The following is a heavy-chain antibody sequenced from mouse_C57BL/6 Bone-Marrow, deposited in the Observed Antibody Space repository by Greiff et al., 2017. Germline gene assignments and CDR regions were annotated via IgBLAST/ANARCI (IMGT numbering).Heavy chain of an antibody. D-gene: IGHD1-1*01. J-gene: IGHJ2*01. CDR2: IYPRSGNT. CDR3: ARSEFYGSSYRD. CDR1: GYTFTSYG. Sequence: VKLQQSGAELARPGASVKLSCKASGYTFTSYGISWVKPRTGQGLEWIGEIYPRSGNTYYNEKFKGKATLTAYKSSSTAYMELRILTSEDSSVYVCARSEFYGSSYRDWGTGTTLTVAS. V-gene: IGHV1-81*01.